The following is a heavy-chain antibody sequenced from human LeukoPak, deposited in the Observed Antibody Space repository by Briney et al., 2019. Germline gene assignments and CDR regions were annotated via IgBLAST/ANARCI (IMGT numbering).Heavy chain of an antibody. CDR2: ISYDGSNK. D-gene: IGHD4-17*01. CDR1: GFTFSSYA. CDR3: AKDGPTVTIFGHFDY. Sequence: GRPLRLSCAASGFTFSSYAMHWVRQAPGKGLEWVAVISYDGSNKYYADSVKGRFTISRDNSKNTLYLQMNSLSAEDTAVYYCAKDGPTVTIFGHFDYWGHGTLVTVSS. J-gene: IGHJ4*01. V-gene: IGHV3-30-3*01.